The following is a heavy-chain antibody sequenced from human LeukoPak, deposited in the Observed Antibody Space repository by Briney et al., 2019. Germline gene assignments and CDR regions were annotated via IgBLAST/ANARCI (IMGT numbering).Heavy chain of an antibody. CDR1: GFTFSNYA. D-gene: IGHD2-2*01. CDR2: ISDSGGST. CDR3: AKRYCTTTSCSFFDY. Sequence: PGRSLRPSCAASGFTFSNYAMSWVRHAPGKGLEWVSSISDSGGSTSYADSVKGRFTISRDNSKNTLFLQMNSLRAEDTAVYYCAKRYCTTTSCSFFDYWGQGTLVTVSS. J-gene: IGHJ4*02. V-gene: IGHV3-23*01.